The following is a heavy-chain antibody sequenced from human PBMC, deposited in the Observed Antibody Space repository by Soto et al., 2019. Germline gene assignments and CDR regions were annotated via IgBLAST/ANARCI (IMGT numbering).Heavy chain of an antibody. J-gene: IGHJ4*02. CDR1: GFTFSSNA. CDR2: IWDDGSKK. D-gene: IGHD5-12*01. Sequence: QVQLVESGGGVVQPGRSLRLSCVASGFTFSSNAMHWVRQAPGKGLEWVAVIWDDGSKKYYADSVKGRVTVARDDSKNTLYRERNTLGVKVTAVYYCARDPGYSIYDFDYWGQGTLVTVSP. CDR3: ARDPGYSIYDFDY. V-gene: IGHV3-33*01.